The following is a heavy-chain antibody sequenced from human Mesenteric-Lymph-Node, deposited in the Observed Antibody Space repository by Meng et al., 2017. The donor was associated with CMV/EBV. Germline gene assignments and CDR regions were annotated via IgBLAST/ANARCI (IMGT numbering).Heavy chain of an antibody. J-gene: IGHJ4*02. CDR1: GGSVSSGSYY. D-gene: IGHD3-22*01. CDR3: ARRVEYYYDSSGYLGGWYFDY. CDR2: IYYSGST. V-gene: IGHV4-61*01. Sequence: SETLSLTCTVFGGSVSSGSYYWSWIRQPPGKGLEWIGYIYYSGSTNYNPSLKSRVTISVDTSKNQFSLKLSSVTAADTAVYYCARRVEYYYDSSGYLGGWYFDYWGQGTLVTVSS.